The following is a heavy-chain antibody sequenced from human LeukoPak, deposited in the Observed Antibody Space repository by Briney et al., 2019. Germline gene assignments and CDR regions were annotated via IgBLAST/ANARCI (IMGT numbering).Heavy chain of an antibody. CDR2: IRSKVYGGTT. CDR1: GFTFSRYW. Sequence: GGSLRLSCAASGFTFSRYWMTWVRQAPGKGLEWVGFIRSKVYGGTTEYAASVKGRFTISRDDSKSIAYLQLNSLKAEDTAVYYCSRERETTVTYDAFDIWGQGTMVTVSS. V-gene: IGHV3-49*04. D-gene: IGHD4-17*01. CDR3: SRERETTVTYDAFDI. J-gene: IGHJ3*02.